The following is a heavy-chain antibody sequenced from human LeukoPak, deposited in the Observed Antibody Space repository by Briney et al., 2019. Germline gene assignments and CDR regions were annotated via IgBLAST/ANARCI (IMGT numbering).Heavy chain of an antibody. CDR1: GGSFSGYY. CDR2: INHSGST. Sequence: SETLSLTCAVYGGSFSGYYWSWIRQPPGKGLEWIGEINHSGSTNYSPSLKSRVTISVDTSKNQFSLKLSSVTATDTAVYYCARGLGVVVPAAAYYFDYWGQGTLVTVSS. CDR3: ARGLGVVVPAAAYYFDY. V-gene: IGHV4-34*01. D-gene: IGHD2-2*01. J-gene: IGHJ4*02.